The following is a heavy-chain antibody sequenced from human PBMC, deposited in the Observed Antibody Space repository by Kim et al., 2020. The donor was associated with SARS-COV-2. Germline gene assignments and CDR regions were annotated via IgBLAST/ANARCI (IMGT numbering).Heavy chain of an antibody. J-gene: IGHJ5*02. CDR1: GVSITSSGYY. D-gene: IGHD2-2*01. CDR2: MSYSGNT. Sequence: SETLSLTCTVSGVSITSSGYYWSWIRQPPGKGLEWIGSMSYSGNTYYSPSLKSRVTISVDTSKNQFSLNLSSVTAADTAVYYCAKTDCSTANCGGRGPSWFDPWGQGTLVTVSS. CDR3: AKTDCSTANCGGRGPSWFDP. V-gene: IGHV4-39*01.